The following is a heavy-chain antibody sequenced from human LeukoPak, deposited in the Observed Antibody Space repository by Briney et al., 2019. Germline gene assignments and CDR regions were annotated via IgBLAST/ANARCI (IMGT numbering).Heavy chain of an antibody. CDR1: GYTFTSYY. CDR3: ARESAEDSYPRDYYYGMDV. V-gene: IGHV1-46*01. Sequence: ASVKVSCKASGYTFTSYYMHWVRQAPGQGLEWMGIINPSGGSTSYAQKFQGRVTMTRDTSTSTVYMELSSLRSEDTAVYYSARESAEDSYPRDYYYGMDVWAKGPRSPSP. J-gene: IGHJ6*02. CDR2: INPSGGST. D-gene: IGHD5-18*01.